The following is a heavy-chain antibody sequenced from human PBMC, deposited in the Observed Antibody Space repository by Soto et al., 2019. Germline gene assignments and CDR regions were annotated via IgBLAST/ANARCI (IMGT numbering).Heavy chain of an antibody. CDR3: ARARGIFGVVIARYYYGMDV. Sequence: SESLSPTCLVFTAFYSGLYWSWIRQPAGKGLEGIGEIKRSSSTNDNPTLKSRVTSTVDTSKNPFTLTLSSVTAAVTAVYYGARARGIFGVVIARYYYGMDVWGQGTTVTVSS. D-gene: IGHD3-3*01. CDR1: TAFYSGLY. J-gene: IGHJ6*02. V-gene: IGHV4-34*01. CDR2: IKRSSST.